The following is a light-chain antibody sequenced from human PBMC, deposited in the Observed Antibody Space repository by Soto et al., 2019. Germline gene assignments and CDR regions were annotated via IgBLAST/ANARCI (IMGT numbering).Light chain of an antibody. CDR3: HSYTSSSTHV. CDR1: SSDVGGYNY. J-gene: IGLJ1*01. Sequence: QSVLTQPASVSGSPGQSITISCTGTSSDVGGYNYVSWYQQHPGKAPKLIISDVSNRPSGVSNRFSGSKSGNTASLTISGLQAEDEADYYCHSYTSSSTHVFGTGTKVTVL. V-gene: IGLV2-14*03. CDR2: DVS.